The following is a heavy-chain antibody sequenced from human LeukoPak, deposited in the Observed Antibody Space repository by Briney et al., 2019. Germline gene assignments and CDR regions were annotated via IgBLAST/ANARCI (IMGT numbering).Heavy chain of an antibody. CDR2: ISSSSSTI. CDR1: GFTFSSYS. Sequence: GGSLRLSCAASGFTFSSYSMNWVRQAPGKGLEWVSYISSSSSTIYYADSVKGRFTISRDNAKNSLYLQMNSLRAEDTALYYCAKDKGSSGWHYFDSWGQGTLVTVSS. V-gene: IGHV3-48*04. J-gene: IGHJ4*02. CDR3: AKDKGSSGWHYFDS. D-gene: IGHD6-19*01.